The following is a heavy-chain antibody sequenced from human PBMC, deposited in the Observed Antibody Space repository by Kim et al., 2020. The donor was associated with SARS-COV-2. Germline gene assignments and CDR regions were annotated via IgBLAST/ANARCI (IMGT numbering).Heavy chain of an antibody. CDR1: GGSISSSSYY. D-gene: IGHD3-22*01. CDR3: ARGRGSSGYYSLLLAF. Sequence: SETLSLTCTVSGGSISSSSYYWGWIRQPPGKGLEWIGSIYYSGSTYYNPSLKSRVTISVDTSKNQFSLKLSSVTAADTAVYYCARGRGSSGYYSLLLAF. J-gene: IGHJ3*01. CDR2: IYYSGST. V-gene: IGHV4-39*01.